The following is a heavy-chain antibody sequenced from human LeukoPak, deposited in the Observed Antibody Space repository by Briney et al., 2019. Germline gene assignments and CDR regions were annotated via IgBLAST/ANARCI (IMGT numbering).Heavy chain of an antibody. J-gene: IGHJ6*03. V-gene: IGHV4-34*01. CDR1: GGSFSDYY. CDR3: ARVGYRYVINDWSRTGLGAYPTKYYYHMDV. CDR2: INRSGST. Sequence: SETLSLTCAVYGGSFSDYYWSWIRQPPGKGLEWIGEINRSGSTNYSPSLKSRVTISVDTSKNQFSLKLSSVAAADTAVYFRARVGYRYVINDWSRTGLGAYPTKYYYHMDVWDKGTTVTVSS. D-gene: IGHD5-18*01.